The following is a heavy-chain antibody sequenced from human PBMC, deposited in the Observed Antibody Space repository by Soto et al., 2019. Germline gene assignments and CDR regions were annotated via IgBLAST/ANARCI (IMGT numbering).Heavy chain of an antibody. D-gene: IGHD5-18*01. V-gene: IGHV1-69*13. CDR2: IIPIFGTA. CDR3: ARLLHGYSPVFDE. Sequence: SVKVSCKASGGTFSSYAISWVRQAPGQGLEWMGGIIPIFGTANYAQKFQGRVTITADESTSTTYMELSSLRSEDTAVYYCARLLHGYSPVFDEWGQGTLVTVSS. CDR1: GGTFSSYA. J-gene: IGHJ4*02.